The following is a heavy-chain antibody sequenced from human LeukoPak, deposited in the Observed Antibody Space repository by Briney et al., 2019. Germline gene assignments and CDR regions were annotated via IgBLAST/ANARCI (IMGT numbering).Heavy chain of an antibody. Sequence: GGSLRLSCAVSGFRFSSQWMTWVRQAPGTGLEWVATIDSDGSAKYHVDSVKGRFTISRDNAKNLVYLQMSILRAEDTAVYYCADLGTSDCGQGTLVTVSS. CDR2: IDSDGSAK. D-gene: IGHD1-7*01. J-gene: IGHJ4*02. CDR1: GFRFSSQW. CDR3: ADLGTSD. V-gene: IGHV3-7*01.